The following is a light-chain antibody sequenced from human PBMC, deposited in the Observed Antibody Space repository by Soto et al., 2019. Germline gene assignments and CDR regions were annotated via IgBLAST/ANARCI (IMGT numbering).Light chain of an antibody. CDR3: QQYGSSQYT. Sequence: EIVLTQSPGTLSLSPGDRATLSCRASQSVNNNYLAWYQQKPGQAPRLLIYGASSRATGIPDRFSGSGSGTDFPLTISRLEPEDFAVYYSQQYGSSQYTFGQGTKLEIK. CDR1: QSVNNNY. V-gene: IGKV3-20*01. J-gene: IGKJ2*01. CDR2: GAS.